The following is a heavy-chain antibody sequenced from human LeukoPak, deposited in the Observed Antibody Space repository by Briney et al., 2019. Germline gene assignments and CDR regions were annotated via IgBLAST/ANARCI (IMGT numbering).Heavy chain of an antibody. CDR1: GFTFSSYA. J-gene: IGHJ4*02. CDR2: ISYDGSNK. V-gene: IGHV3-30*04. CDR3: AKEKDYDILTGHMPEGVDY. D-gene: IGHD3-9*01. Sequence: GRSLRLSCAASGFTFSSYAMHWVRQAPGKGLEWVAVISYDGSNKYYADSVKGRFTISRDNSKNTLYLQMNSLRAEDTAVYYCAKEKDYDILTGHMPEGVDYWGQGTLVTVSS.